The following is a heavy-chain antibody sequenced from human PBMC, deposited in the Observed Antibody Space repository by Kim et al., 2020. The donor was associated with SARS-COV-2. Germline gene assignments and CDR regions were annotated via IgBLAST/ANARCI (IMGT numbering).Heavy chain of an antibody. J-gene: IGHJ6*02. Sequence: GGSLRLSCAASGFTFSSYWMHWVRQAPGKGLVWVSRINSDGSSTSYADSVKGRFTISRDNAKNTLYLQMNSLRAEDTAVYYCARSGYSSSWYVYYYGMDVWGQGTTVTVSS. CDR3: ARSGYSSSWYVYYYGMDV. CDR2: INSDGSST. CDR1: GFTFSSYW. D-gene: IGHD6-13*01. V-gene: IGHV3-74*01.